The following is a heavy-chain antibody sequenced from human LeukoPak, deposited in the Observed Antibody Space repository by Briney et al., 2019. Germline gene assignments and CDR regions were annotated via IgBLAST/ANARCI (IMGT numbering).Heavy chain of an antibody. CDR2: IYYTGST. CDR3: ARGRGDSRGASFDY. V-gene: IGHV4-59*01. J-gene: IGHJ4*02. Sequence: PSETLSLTCTVSVGSISTYYWSWIRQPPGKGLEWIAYIYYTGSTNYNTSLKSRVTISIDTSRNQFSLNLNSVTAADRAVYYCARGRGDSRGASFDYWGQGTLVTVSS. CDR1: VGSISTYY. D-gene: IGHD3-22*01.